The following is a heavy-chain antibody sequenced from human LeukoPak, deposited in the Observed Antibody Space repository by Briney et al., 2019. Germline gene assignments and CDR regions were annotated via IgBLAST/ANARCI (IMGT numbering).Heavy chain of an antibody. CDR1: GGSISSYY. V-gene: IGHV4-59*08. D-gene: IGHD1-14*01. Sequence: PSETLSLTCTVSGGSISSYYWSWIRQPPGKGLEWIACIHYSGSTSYKPSLKSRVSISLDTSKNQFSLNVNSVTAADTAVYYCARQPDRRQVALWGQGTLVTVSS. CDR3: ARQPDRRQVAL. CDR2: IHYSGST. J-gene: IGHJ4*02.